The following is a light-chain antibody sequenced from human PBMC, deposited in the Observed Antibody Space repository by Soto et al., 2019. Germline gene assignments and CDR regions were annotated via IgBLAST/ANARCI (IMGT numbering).Light chain of an antibody. CDR3: QQYISSPPT. CDR1: QSVSSTY. V-gene: IGKV3-20*01. J-gene: IGKJ1*01. Sequence: EIVLTQSPGTLSLSPGERATLSCRASQSVSSTYLAWYQQKPGQAPRLLIYAASTRATGIPDRFSGSGSGTDFTLPISRLEPEDFAVYYCQQYISSPPTFGQGTKVEIK. CDR2: AAS.